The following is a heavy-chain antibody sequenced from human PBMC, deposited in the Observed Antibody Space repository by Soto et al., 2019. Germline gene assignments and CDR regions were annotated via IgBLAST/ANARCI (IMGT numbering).Heavy chain of an antibody. V-gene: IGHV3-74*01. Sequence: PGGSLGLSCAASEFTGGNSGMPWVGQGPWKGRLLVLRINSDGSSSTYADSVKGRFTISRDNAKNSLYLQMNSLRAEDTAVYYCVRENRYDNSAYYYQGLAHWDHLTLVIVPS. CDR1: EFTGGNSG. D-gene: IGHD3-22*01. J-gene: IGHJ4*01. CDR2: INSDGSSS. CDR3: VRENRYDNSAYYYQGLAH.